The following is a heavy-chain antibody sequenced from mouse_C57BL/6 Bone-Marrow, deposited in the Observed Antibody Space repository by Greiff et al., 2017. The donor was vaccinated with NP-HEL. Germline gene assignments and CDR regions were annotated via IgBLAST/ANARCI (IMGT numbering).Heavy chain of an antibody. CDR1: GFNIKDDY. CDR2: IDPENGDT. CDR3: TRGITTVVALEDY. D-gene: IGHD1-1*01. Sequence: EVKLMESGAELVRPGASVKLSCTASGFNIKDDYMHWVKQRPEQGLEWIGWIDPENGDTEYASKFQGKATITADTSSNTAYLQLSSLTSEDTAVYYCTRGITTVVALEDYWGQGTTLTVSS. J-gene: IGHJ2*01. V-gene: IGHV14-4*01.